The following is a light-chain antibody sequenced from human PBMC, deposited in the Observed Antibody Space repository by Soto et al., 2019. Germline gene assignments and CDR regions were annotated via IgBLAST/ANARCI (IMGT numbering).Light chain of an antibody. Sequence: DIQMTQSPSSLSASVGDRVTITCRASQSISSYLNWYQQKPGKAPKLLIYAASSLQSGVPSRFSGSGSGTDFTLTISSLQPEAFATYYCQQCYSTLPYTFGQGTKLEIK. J-gene: IGKJ2*01. CDR2: AAS. CDR1: QSISSY. CDR3: QQCYSTLPYT. V-gene: IGKV1-39*01.